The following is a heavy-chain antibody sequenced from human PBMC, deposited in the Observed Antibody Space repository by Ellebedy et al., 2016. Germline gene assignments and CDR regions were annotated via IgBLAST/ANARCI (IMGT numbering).Heavy chain of an antibody. J-gene: IGHJ6*03. Sequence: ASVKVSCTASGYTFSSYGITWVRQAPGQGLEWMGWISAYNGNTNYVQKLQGRVTMTTDTSTSTVYMELRSLRSDDTAVYYCARAIGDVLRYFMLEDYNYHMDVWGKGTMVIVSS. CDR1: GYTFSSYG. CDR3: ARAIGDVLRYFMLEDYNYHMDV. CDR2: ISAYNGNT. V-gene: IGHV1-18*01. D-gene: IGHD3-9*01.